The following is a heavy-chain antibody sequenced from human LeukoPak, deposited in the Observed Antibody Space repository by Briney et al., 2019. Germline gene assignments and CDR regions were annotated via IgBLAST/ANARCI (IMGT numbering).Heavy chain of an antibody. Sequence: GGSLRLSCAASGFTFSSYSMNWVRQAPGKGLEWVSYISSSSSTIYYADSVKGRFTISRDNAKNSLYLQMNSLRAEDTAVYYCARRRKPPGTRPYCSSTSCSGYYFDYWGQGTLVTVSS. CDR3: ARRRKPPGTRPYCSSTSCSGYYFDY. CDR2: ISSSSSTI. V-gene: IGHV3-48*04. J-gene: IGHJ4*02. D-gene: IGHD2-2*01. CDR1: GFTFSSYS.